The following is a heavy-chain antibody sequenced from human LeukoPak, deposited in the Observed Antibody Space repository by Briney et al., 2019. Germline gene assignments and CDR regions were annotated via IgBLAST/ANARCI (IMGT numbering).Heavy chain of an antibody. V-gene: IGHV4-59*08. D-gene: IGHD2-15*01. CDR1: DDSISSHY. Sequence: SETLSLTCTVSDDSISSHYWNWIRQPPGKGLEWIGYIYYSRSANYNPSLKSRVTISLDTPKNQFSLRLNSVTAADTAVYFCARSGLCSGGSCYATGLFDYWGQGTLVTVSS. J-gene: IGHJ4*02. CDR2: IYYSRSA. CDR3: ARSGLCSGGSCYATGLFDY.